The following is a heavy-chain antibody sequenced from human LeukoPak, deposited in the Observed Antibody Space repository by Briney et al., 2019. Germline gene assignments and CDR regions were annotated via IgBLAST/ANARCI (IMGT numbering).Heavy chain of an antibody. J-gene: IGHJ4*02. Sequence: PSETLSLTCAVSGGSISSSNWWSWVRQPPGKGLEWIGEIYHSGSTNYNSSLKSRVTIPVDKSKNQFSLKLSSVTAADTAVYYCARVGVGDYYDSSGYYYFDYWGQGTLVTVSS. V-gene: IGHV4-4*02. CDR2: IYHSGST. CDR1: GGSISSSNW. CDR3: ARVGVGDYYDSSGYYYFDY. D-gene: IGHD3-22*01.